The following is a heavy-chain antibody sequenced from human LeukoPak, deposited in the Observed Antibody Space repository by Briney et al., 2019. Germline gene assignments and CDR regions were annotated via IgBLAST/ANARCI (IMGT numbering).Heavy chain of an antibody. CDR1: GLTFSNYW. CDR2: IYSGGRT. D-gene: IGHD2-21*02. CDR3: AGTTCGGDCYSEY. Sequence: GGSLRLSCAASGLTFSNYWMDWVRQAPGKGLEWVSVIYSGGRTYYADSVKGRFTVSRDNSKNTLYLQMNSLRAEDTAVYYCAGTTCGGDCYSEYWGQGTQVTVSS. V-gene: IGHV3-53*01. J-gene: IGHJ4*02.